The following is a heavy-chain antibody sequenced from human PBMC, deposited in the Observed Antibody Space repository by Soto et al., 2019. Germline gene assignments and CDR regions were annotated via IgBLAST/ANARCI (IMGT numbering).Heavy chain of an antibody. D-gene: IGHD3-10*01. J-gene: IGHJ5*02. CDR1: GFTFSSYA. CDR2: ISGSGGST. Sequence: GESLKISCAASGFTFSSYAMSWVRQAPGKGLEWVSAISGSGGSTYYADSVKGRFTISRDNSKNTLYLQMNSLRAEDTAVYYCAKDPSARELHWSDPWGQGTLVTVSS. CDR3: AKDPSARELHWSDP. V-gene: IGHV3-23*01.